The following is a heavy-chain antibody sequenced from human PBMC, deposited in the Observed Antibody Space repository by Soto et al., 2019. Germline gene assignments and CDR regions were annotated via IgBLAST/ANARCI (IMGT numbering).Heavy chain of an antibody. Sequence: EVQLEESGGALVQPGRSLRLSCAASGFTFDDYAMYWVRQVLGKGLEWVSSISWNSGNIGYAESVKGRFTTSRENAENSLYLQMNSLRPEDTALYYCVRSKGGYSYGTPFDYWGQGTLVTVSS. D-gene: IGHD5-18*01. CDR3: VRSKGGYSYGTPFDY. CDR1: GFTFDDYA. J-gene: IGHJ4*02. V-gene: IGHV3-9*01. CDR2: ISWNSGNI.